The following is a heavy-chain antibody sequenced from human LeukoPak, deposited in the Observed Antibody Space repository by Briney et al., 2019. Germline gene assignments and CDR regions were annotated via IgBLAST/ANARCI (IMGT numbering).Heavy chain of an antibody. CDR1: EFTFRSYW. CDR2: IKEDGSEK. J-gene: IGHJ6*02. D-gene: IGHD3-22*01. CDR3: ARRKYYSDSSGYYYVHYYYGLDV. V-gene: IGHV3-7*01. Sequence: PGGSLRLSCAASEFTFRSYWMSWVRLAPGKGLEWVASIKEDGSEKFYVGSVKGRFTISRDNAKNSLFLQMSSLRAEDTAVYYCARRKYYSDSSGYYYVHYYYGLDVWGQGTTVIVSS.